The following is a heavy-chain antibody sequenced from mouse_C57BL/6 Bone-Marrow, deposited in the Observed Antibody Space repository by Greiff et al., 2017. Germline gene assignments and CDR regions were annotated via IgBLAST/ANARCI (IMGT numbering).Heavy chain of an antibody. V-gene: IGHV1-64*01. CDR3: ARGAVIAWYFDV. CDR1: GYTFTSYW. CDR2: IHPNSGST. Sequence: QVQLQQPGAELVKPGASVKLSCKASGYTFTSYWMHWVKQRPGQGLEWIGMIHPNSGSTNYNEKFKSKATLTVDKPSSTAYMQLSSLTSEDSAVXYRARGAVIAWYFDVWGTGTTVTVSS. J-gene: IGHJ1*03. D-gene: IGHD1-1*01.